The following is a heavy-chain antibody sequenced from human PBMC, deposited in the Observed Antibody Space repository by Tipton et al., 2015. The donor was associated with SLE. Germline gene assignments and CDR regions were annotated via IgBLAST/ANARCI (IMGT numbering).Heavy chain of an antibody. Sequence: SLRLSCAASGFTFSSYAMSWVRQAPGKGLEWVSAISGSGGSTYYADSVKGRFTISRDNAKNSLYLQMNSLRAEDTAVYYCARDKAGDWYFDLWGRGTLVTVSS. D-gene: IGHD1-26*01. CDR3: ARDKAGDWYFDL. CDR1: GFTFSSYA. J-gene: IGHJ2*01. CDR2: ISGSGGST. V-gene: IGHV3-23*01.